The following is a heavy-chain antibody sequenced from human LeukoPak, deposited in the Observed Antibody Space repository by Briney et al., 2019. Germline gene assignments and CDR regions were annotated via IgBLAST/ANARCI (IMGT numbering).Heavy chain of an antibody. Sequence: ASVKVSCKASGYTFTSYAMHWVRQAPGQRLEWMGWINAGNGNTKYSQKLQGRVTMTTDTSTSTAYMELRSLRSDDTAVYYCARDRGSFDYWGQGTLVTVSS. CDR2: INAGNGNT. V-gene: IGHV1-3*01. CDR3: ARDRGSFDY. CDR1: GYTFTSYA. D-gene: IGHD3-16*01. J-gene: IGHJ4*02.